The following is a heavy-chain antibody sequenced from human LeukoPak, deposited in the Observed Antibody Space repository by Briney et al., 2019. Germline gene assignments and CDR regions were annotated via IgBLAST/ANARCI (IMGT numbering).Heavy chain of an antibody. D-gene: IGHD6-19*01. Sequence: GGSLRLSCAASGFTFSSYAMSWVRQASGKGLEWVSGITGSGGSTYYADSVEGRFTISRDDSKNTLYLQMNSLRAEDTAVYYCANGGSIAVATPLDYWGQGTLVTVSS. V-gene: IGHV3-23*01. CDR2: ITGSGGST. J-gene: IGHJ4*02. CDR3: ANGGSIAVATPLDY. CDR1: GFTFSSYA.